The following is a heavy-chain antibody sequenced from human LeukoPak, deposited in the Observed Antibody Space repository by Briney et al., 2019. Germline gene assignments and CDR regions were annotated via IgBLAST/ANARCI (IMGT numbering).Heavy chain of an antibody. Sequence: GGALILSSAASGVTFSSCSMNWGLQAPGKGREWGSYISSSSGSIYYADSLKSRFTISIDNAKNSLDLKMSTVRDEDTAVYYCATGPRYSNYPQLFYYYMDVWGKGTTVTVSS. CDR2: ISSSSGSI. D-gene: IGHD4-11*01. J-gene: IGHJ6*03. CDR1: GVTFSSCS. CDR3: ATGPRYSNYPQLFYYYMDV. V-gene: IGHV3-48*02.